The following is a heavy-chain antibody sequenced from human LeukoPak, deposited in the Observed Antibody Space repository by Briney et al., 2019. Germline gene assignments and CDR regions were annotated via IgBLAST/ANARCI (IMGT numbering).Heavy chain of an antibody. CDR3: ARVWRPGGYSRPPNLYYYYGMDV. CDR2: ISSSSSYI. CDR1: GFTFSSYS. D-gene: IGHD3-22*01. J-gene: IGHJ6*04. Sequence: PGGSLRLSCAASGFTFSSYSMNWVRQAPGKGLEWVSSISSSSSYIYYADSVKGRFTISRDNAKNSLYLQMNSLRAEDTAVYYCARVWRPGGYSRPPNLYYYYGMDVWGKGTTVTVSS. V-gene: IGHV3-21*01.